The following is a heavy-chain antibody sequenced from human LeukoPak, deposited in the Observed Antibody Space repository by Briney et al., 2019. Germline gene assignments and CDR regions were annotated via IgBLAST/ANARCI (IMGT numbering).Heavy chain of an antibody. J-gene: IGHJ5*02. CDR2: INHSGST. Sequence: PSETLSLTCAVYGGSFSGYCWSWIRHPPGQGLEGIGEINHSGSTNYNPSLKSRVTISVDTSKNQFSLKLSSVPAADTAVYYCARGRWFDPWGQGTLVTVSS. V-gene: IGHV4-34*01. CDR1: GGSFSGYC. CDR3: ARGRWFDP.